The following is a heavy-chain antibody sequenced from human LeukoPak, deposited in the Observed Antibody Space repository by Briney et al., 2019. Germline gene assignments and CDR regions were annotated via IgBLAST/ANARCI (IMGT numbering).Heavy chain of an antibody. CDR1: GGSFSGYY. CDR3: ARSSSGWYSSDY. Sequence: PSETLLLTCAVHGGSFSGYYWSSIRQPPGKGLEWIGENNHSGSTNYNPSIKSRVTISVDTSKNQFSLKLSSVTAADTAGYYCARSSSGWYSSDYWGQGTLVTVSS. CDR2: NNHSGST. V-gene: IGHV4-34*09. J-gene: IGHJ4*02. D-gene: IGHD6-19*01.